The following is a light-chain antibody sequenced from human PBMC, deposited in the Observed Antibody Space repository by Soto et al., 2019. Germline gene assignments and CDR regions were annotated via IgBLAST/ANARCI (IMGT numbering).Light chain of an antibody. Sequence: QSALTQPASVSGSPGQSITISCTGTSSDIGNYNFVSWYQQHPDKAPKLIISEVDNRPSGVSDRFSGSKSGNTASLTISGLRAEDEADYYCSSYSNTSPLDVLFGGGTKLTVL. CDR1: SSDIGNYNF. J-gene: IGLJ2*01. V-gene: IGLV2-14*01. CDR2: EVD. CDR3: SSYSNTSPLDVL.